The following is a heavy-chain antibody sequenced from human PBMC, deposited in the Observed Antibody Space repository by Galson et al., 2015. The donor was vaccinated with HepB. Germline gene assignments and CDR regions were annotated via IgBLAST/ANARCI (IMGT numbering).Heavy chain of an antibody. CDR3: AKDRNSTSPGTYGMDV. CDR2: ISGSGGTT. CDR1: GFPFSTYT. D-gene: IGHD6-6*01. V-gene: IGHV3-23*01. Sequence: SLRLSCAASGFPFSTYTMSWVRQAPGKGLEWVSAISGSGGTTYYADSVRGRFTISRDNTKRTLYLQMNGLRGEDTALYYCAKDRNSTSPGTYGMDVWGQGTTVTVFS. J-gene: IGHJ6*02.